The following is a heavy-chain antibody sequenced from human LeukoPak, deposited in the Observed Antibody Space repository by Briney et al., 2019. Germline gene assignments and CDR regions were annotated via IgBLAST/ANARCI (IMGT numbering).Heavy chain of an antibody. Sequence: GGSLRLSCAASGLTVSRNYMSWVRQAPGKGLEWVSSISTSSIYIYYADSVKGRFTISRDNARKSLWLQMNSLRAEDTAVYYCARVPTVTFFDYWGQGTLVTVSS. CDR2: ISTSSIYI. D-gene: IGHD4-17*01. V-gene: IGHV3-21*04. J-gene: IGHJ4*02. CDR3: ARVPTVTFFDY. CDR1: GLTVSRNY.